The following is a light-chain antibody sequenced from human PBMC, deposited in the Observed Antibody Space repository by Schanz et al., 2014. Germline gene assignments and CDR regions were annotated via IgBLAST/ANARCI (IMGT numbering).Light chain of an antibody. V-gene: IGLV2-8*01. CDR1: SSDVGGYNS. J-gene: IGLJ2*01. Sequence: QSVLTQPPSASGSPGQSVTISCTGTSSDVGGYNSVSWYQQSPGNAPKVMIYDVTKRPSGVPDRFSGSKSGNTASLTVSGLQAEDEADYYCSSYTGSKTMVFGGGTKLTVL. CDR3: SSYTGSKTMV. CDR2: DVT.